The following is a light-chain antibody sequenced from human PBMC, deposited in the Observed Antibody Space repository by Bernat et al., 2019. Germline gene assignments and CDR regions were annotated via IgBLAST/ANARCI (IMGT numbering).Light chain of an antibody. J-gene: IGKJ1*01. V-gene: IGKV1-39*01. CDR3: QQSYSTPPWT. CDR1: QSISIY. Sequence: DIQMTQSPSSLSASVGDRVTITCRASQSISIYLNWYQQKPWKAPKLLIYAASSLQSGVPSRFSGSGSGTDFTLTISSLQPEDFATYYCQQSYSTPPWTFGQGTKVEIK. CDR2: AAS.